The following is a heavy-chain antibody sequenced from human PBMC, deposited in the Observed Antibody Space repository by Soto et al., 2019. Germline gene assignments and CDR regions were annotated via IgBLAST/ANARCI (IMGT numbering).Heavy chain of an antibody. CDR3: ARDRIRQQLVRSWFDP. CDR1: GYIFTNND. D-gene: IGHD6-13*01. CDR2: INPSGGST. J-gene: IGHJ5*02. Sequence: ASVKVSCKASGYIFTNNDVSWVRQAPGQGLEWMGIINPSGGSTSYAQKFQGRVTMTRDTSTSTVYMELSSLRSEDTAVYYCARDRIRQQLVRSWFDPWGQGTLVTVSS. V-gene: IGHV1-46*01.